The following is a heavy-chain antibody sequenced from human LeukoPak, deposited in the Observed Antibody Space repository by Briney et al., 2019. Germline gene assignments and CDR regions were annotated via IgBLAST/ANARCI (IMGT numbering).Heavy chain of an antibody. CDR2: ISGSGGST. CDR3: AKGGRPRASLDYFDY. J-gene: IGHJ4*02. CDR1: GFTFSSYA. V-gene: IGHV3-23*01. Sequence: GGPLRLSCAASGFTFSSYAMSWVRQAPGKGLEWVSAISGSGGSTYYADSVKGRFTISRDNSKNTLYLQMNSLRAEDTAVYYCAKGGRPRASLDYFDYWGQGTLVTVSS.